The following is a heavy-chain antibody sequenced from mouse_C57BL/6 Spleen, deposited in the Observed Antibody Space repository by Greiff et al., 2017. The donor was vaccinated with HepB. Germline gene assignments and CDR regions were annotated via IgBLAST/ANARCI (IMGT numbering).Heavy chain of an antibody. CDR1: GFTFSDYY. Sequence: DVKLVESEGGLVQPGSSMKLSCTASGFTFSDYYMAWVRQVPEKGLEWVANINYDGSSTYYLDSLKSRFIISRDNAKNILYLQMSSLKSEDTATYYCARDFYYYGSSYDWYFDVWGTGTTVTVSS. D-gene: IGHD1-1*01. J-gene: IGHJ1*03. CDR2: INYDGSST. V-gene: IGHV5-16*01. CDR3: ARDFYYYGSSYDWYFDV.